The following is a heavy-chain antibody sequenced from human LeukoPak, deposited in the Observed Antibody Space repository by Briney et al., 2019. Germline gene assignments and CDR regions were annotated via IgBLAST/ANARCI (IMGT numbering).Heavy chain of an antibody. J-gene: IGHJ6*03. V-gene: IGHV4-39*07. CDR3: ARDRKYYYHMDV. D-gene: IGHD1-14*01. Sequence: SETLSLTCTVSSGSISTSNYYWGWVRQPPGKALEWIGNIFYSGSTYYSPSLKSRVTISLDTSRNQFSLNLTSLTAADTAVYYCARDRKYYYHMDVWGKGTTVTVSS. CDR1: SGSISTSNYY. CDR2: IFYSGST.